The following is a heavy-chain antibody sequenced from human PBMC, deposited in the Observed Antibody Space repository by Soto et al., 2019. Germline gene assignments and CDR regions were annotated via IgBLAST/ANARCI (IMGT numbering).Heavy chain of an antibody. V-gene: IGHV4-34*01. CDR3: ARGRGYCSSTSCYTYYYYYYMDV. Sequence: ASETLSLTCAVYGGSFSGYYWSWIRQPPGKGLEWIGEINHSGSTNYNPSLKSRVTISVDTSKNQFSLKLSSVTAADTAVYYCARGRGYCSSTSCYTYYYYYYMDVWGKGTTVTVSS. CDR2: INHSGST. J-gene: IGHJ6*03. CDR1: GGSFSGYY. D-gene: IGHD2-2*02.